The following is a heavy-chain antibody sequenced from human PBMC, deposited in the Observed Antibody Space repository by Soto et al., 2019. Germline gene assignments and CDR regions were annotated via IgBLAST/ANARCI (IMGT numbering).Heavy chain of an antibody. V-gene: IGHV6-1*01. CDR3: ARHPVAPLLEYSTSSLVYFDY. D-gene: IGHD6-6*01. CDR1: GDSVSSDITS. J-gene: IGHJ4*02. Sequence: PSQTLSLTCAISGDSVSSDITSWNWIRQSPSRGLEWLGRTYYRSKWFHDYAVSVKSRITINPDTSKNQLSLELNSMTPEDTAVYFCARHPVAPLLEYSTSSLVYFDYWGQGTLVTVSS. CDR2: TYYRSKWFH.